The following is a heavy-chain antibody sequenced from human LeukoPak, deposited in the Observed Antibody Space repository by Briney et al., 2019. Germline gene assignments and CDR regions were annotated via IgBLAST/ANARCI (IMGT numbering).Heavy chain of an antibody. V-gene: IGHV4-4*02. Sequence: SETLSLTCGVSGGSITNPNYWPRVRQPPGKGLEWIGEVNLRGSTNYNPSLIGRVAISVDTSENHISLQSTSVTAADTAVYYCAREGGPYRPLDYSGQGTLVTVSS. J-gene: IGHJ4*02. CDR1: GGSITNPNY. CDR3: AREGGPYRPLDY. CDR2: VNLRGST.